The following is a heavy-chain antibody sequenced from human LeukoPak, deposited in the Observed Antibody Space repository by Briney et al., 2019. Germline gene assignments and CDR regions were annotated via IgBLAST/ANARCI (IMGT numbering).Heavy chain of an antibody. Sequence: SXXLSCVASXXXXXXXXMSXVXQAPXXGXXXXXXXXSGGRTYYADAVKGRFTMSRDNSKNTVYLQMNSLTAEDTAVYYCARDFETGGYYYYGMDVWGQGTTVTISS. V-gene: IGHV3-53*01. J-gene: IGHJ6*02. D-gene: IGHD3-10*01. CDR2: XXSGGRT. CDR1: XXXXXXXX. CDR3: ARDFETGGYYYYGMDV.